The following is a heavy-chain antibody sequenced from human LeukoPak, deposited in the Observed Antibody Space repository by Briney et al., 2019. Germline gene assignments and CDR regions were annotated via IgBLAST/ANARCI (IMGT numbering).Heavy chain of an antibody. CDR2: IKSKTDDGTT. Sequence: PGGSLRLSCAASGFTFSNAWMSWVRQAPGKGLEWVGRIKSKTDDGTTDYAAPVKGRFTISRDDSKNTLYLQMNSLKTEDTAVYYCTTPVRYQLLSYLRGDYWGQGTLVTVSS. V-gene: IGHV3-15*01. J-gene: IGHJ4*02. CDR3: TTPVRYQLLSYLRGDY. D-gene: IGHD2-2*01. CDR1: GFTFSNAW.